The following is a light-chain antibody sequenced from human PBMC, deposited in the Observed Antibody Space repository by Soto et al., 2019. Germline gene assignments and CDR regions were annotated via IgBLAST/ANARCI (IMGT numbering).Light chain of an antibody. Sequence: DIQMTQSPASLAASLGDRITISCRASQTISNYSNWYHQKPGKAPKLLIYASSTLQSGVPSTFSGSGSGTEFTLSISSLQPEDFGTYDCQQSYNIPFTFGPGTKVDVK. CDR3: QQSYNIPFT. CDR1: QTISNY. V-gene: IGKV1-39*01. CDR2: ASS. J-gene: IGKJ3*01.